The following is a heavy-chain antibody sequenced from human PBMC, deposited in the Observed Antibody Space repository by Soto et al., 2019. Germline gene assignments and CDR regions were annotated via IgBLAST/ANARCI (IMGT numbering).Heavy chain of an antibody. V-gene: IGHV3-23*01. CDR2: ISGSGGSA. Sequence: PGGSLRLSCAASGFTFSSYAMSWVRQAPGKGLEWVSAISGSGGSAYYADSVKGRFTISRDNSKNTLYLQMNSLRAEDTAVYYCAKDTGYSSSWYGSTIDYWGQGTLVTV. D-gene: IGHD6-13*01. J-gene: IGHJ4*02. CDR1: GFTFSSYA. CDR3: AKDTGYSSSWYGSTIDY.